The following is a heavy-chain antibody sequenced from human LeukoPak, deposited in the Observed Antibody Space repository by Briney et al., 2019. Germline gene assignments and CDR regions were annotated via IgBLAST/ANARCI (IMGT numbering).Heavy chain of an antibody. CDR2: IYYSGST. D-gene: IGHD3-9*01. Sequence: SETLSVIRTVSGGSICSYYCRWIRQPPGKGLEWIGYIYYSGSTNYNPSLKSRVTISVDTSKNQFSLKLNSVTAADTAVYYCARGPPAKYDILSGYYNFHYWGQGTMVTVSS. CDR3: ARGPPAKYDILSGYYNFHY. CDR1: GGSICSYY. J-gene: IGHJ4*02. V-gene: IGHV4-59*01.